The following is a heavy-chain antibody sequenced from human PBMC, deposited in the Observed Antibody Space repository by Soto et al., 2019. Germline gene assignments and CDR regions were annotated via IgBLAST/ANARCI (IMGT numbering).Heavy chain of an antibody. Sequence: SETLSLTCTVSGGSISSGGYYWSWIRQHPGKGLEWIGYIYYSGSTYYNPSLKSRVTISVDTSKNQFSLKLSSVTAADTAVYYCARGSNPYYDFWSGYAYYYGMDVWGQGTTVTVSS. D-gene: IGHD3-3*01. CDR2: IYYSGST. CDR1: GGSISSGGYY. CDR3: ARGSNPYYDFWSGYAYYYGMDV. V-gene: IGHV4-31*03. J-gene: IGHJ6*02.